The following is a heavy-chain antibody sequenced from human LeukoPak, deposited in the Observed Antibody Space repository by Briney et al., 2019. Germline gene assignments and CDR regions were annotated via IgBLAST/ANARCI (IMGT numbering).Heavy chain of an antibody. V-gene: IGHV3-7*03. J-gene: IGHJ3*02. D-gene: IGHD3-10*01. CDR2: IKQDGSEK. CDR3: AKEPLHPDVLLWFGGAFDI. CDR1: GFTFSSYW. Sequence: GGSLRLSCAASGFTFSSYWMSWVRQAPGKGLEWVANIKQDGSEKYYVDSVKGRFTISRDNAKNSLYLQMNSLRAEDTAVYYCAKEPLHPDVLLWFGGAFDIWGQGTMVTVSS.